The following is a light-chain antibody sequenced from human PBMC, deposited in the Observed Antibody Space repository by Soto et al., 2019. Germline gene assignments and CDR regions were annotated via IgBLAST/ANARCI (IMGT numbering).Light chain of an antibody. Sequence: DIPMTQSPSTLSASVGDRVTITCRASQSITDWLAWYQQKPGKAPKFLFYKASNLEGGVPSRFSGSGSGTEFTLTISSVQPDDFATYYCQYWDDYSWTFGQGTKVEIK. J-gene: IGKJ1*01. CDR2: KAS. CDR3: QYWDDYSWT. V-gene: IGKV1-5*03. CDR1: QSITDW.